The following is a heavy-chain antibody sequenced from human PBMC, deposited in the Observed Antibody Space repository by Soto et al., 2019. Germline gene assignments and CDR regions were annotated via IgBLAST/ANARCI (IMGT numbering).Heavy chain of an antibody. CDR3: ARVNDFTYYFYGMDV. CDR1: GYPFSGYF. CDR2: IIPIFGTA. Sequence: SVKVSCKVSGYPFSGYFIHWVRQAPGQGLEWMGGIIPIFGTANYAQRFQGRLTITADKSTSTAYMELSSLRSEDTAVYYCARVNDFTYYFYGMDVWGQGTTVTVSS. D-gene: IGHD3-3*01. V-gene: IGHV1-69*06. J-gene: IGHJ6*02.